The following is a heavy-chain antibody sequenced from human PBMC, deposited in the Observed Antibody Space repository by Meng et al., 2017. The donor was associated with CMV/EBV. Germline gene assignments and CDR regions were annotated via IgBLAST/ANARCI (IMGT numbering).Heavy chain of an antibody. Sequence: SGYTFTSYGISWVRQAPGQGLEWMGWISAYNGNTNYAQKLQGRVTMTTDTSTSTAYMELRSLRSDDTAVYYCARDPDRGSYYGAFDIWGQGTMVTVSS. CDR3: ARDPDRGSYYGAFDI. V-gene: IGHV1-18*01. J-gene: IGHJ3*02. CDR1: GYTFTSYG. CDR2: ISAYNGNT. D-gene: IGHD1-26*01.